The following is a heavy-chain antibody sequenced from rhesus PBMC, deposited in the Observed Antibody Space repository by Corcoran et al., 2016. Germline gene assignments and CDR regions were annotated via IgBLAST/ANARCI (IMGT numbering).Heavy chain of an antibody. CDR2: IYGLVWRT. D-gene: IGHD2-27*01. V-gene: IGHV4-93*02. CDR1: GGSIRSSNW. Sequence: QVQLQESGPAVVKPSETLSLTCAVSGGSIRSSNWWSWIRQSPGKGLEWIGGIYGLVWRTEYNPSLKRRVTISLATSKNLFSLKLSSWTAADTAVYYCARHASDCSGIYCNLGYFEFWGQGALVTVSS. J-gene: IGHJ1*01. CDR3: ARHASDCSGIYCNLGYFEF.